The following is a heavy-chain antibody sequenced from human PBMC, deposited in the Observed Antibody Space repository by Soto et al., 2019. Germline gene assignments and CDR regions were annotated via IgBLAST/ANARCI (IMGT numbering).Heavy chain of an antibody. CDR3: AKAGGYCSSTSCLPSWYYFDY. D-gene: IGHD2-2*01. Sequence: EVQLLESGGGLVQPGGSLRLSCAASGFTFSSYAMSWVRQAPGKGLEWVSAISGSGGSTYYADSVKGRFTIFRDNSKNTLYLQMNRLRAEDTAVYYCAKAGGYCSSTSCLPSWYYFDYWGQGTLVTVSS. CDR2: ISGSGGST. CDR1: GFTFSSYA. V-gene: IGHV3-23*01. J-gene: IGHJ4*02.